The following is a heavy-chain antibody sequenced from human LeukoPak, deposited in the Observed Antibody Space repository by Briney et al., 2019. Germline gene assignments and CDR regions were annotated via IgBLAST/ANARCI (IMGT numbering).Heavy chain of an antibody. CDR2: IYHSGRT. Sequence: SETLSLTCILSGGSLSTTRYCWGWIRQPAGKGLEWIGFIYHSGRTYYNPSLKTRFPISKARSKNQCSLKLSSVNAADRAVFYCARTTYRSSWYWVYWGERTLVTVSS. V-gene: IGHV4-39*07. CDR3: ARTTYRSSWYWVY. CDR1: GGSLSTTRYC. D-gene: IGHD6-13*01. J-gene: IGHJ4*02.